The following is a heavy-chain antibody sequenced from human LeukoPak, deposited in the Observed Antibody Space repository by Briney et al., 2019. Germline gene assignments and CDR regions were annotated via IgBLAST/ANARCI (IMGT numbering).Heavy chain of an antibody. CDR2: ISYDGSNK. D-gene: IGHD6-13*01. CDR3: ARVWGIAAAGGEIEY. Sequence: GGSLTLSCAASGFTFSSYGMHWVRQAPGKGLEWVAVISYDGSNKYYADSVKGRFTISRDNSKNTLYLQMNSLRDEDTAVYYCARVWGIAAAGGEIEYWGQGTLVTVSS. CDR1: GFTFSSYG. J-gene: IGHJ4*02. V-gene: IGHV3-30*03.